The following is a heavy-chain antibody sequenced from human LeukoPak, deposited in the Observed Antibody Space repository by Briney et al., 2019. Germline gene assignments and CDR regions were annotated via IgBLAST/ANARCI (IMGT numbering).Heavy chain of an antibody. CDR3: ANGGDWTAAGLDY. CDR2: ISYDGSNK. D-gene: IGHD3/OR15-3a*01. J-gene: IGHJ4*02. Sequence: PRGSLRLSCAASVFTSSSYGMHWVRQAPGRGLGWVAVISYDGSNKYYADSVKGRFTISRDNSKNTLYLQMNSLRAAKTPVYYWANGGDWTAAGLDYWGQGTLVTASS. CDR1: VFTSSSYG. V-gene: IGHV3-30*18.